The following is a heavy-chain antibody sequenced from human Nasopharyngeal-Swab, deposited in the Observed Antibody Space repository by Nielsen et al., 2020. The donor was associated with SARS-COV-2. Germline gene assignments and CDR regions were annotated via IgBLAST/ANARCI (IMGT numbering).Heavy chain of an antibody. Sequence: GESLKISCAASGFTFSSYSMNWVRQAPGKGLEWVSSISSSSSYIYYADPVKGRFTISRDNAQNSLYLQMNSLRAEDTAVYYCARGGTVTKGRYNWFDPWGQGTVVTVSS. D-gene: IGHD4-17*01. CDR2: ISSSSSYI. CDR3: ARGGTVTKGRYNWFDP. CDR1: GFTFSSYS. V-gene: IGHV3-21*01. J-gene: IGHJ5*02.